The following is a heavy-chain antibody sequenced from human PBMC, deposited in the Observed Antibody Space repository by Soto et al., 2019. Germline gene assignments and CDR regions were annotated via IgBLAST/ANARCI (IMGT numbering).Heavy chain of an antibody. V-gene: IGHV1-69*02. Sequence: QVQLVQSGAEVKKPGSSVKVSCKASGGTFSSYTISWVRQAPGQGLEWMGRIIPILGIANYAQKFQGRVTITADKSASTAYMELSSLRSEDTAVYYCASDTVVPAAILADYYYYGMAVWGQGTTVTVSS. D-gene: IGHD2-2*01. CDR1: GGTFSSYT. CDR3: ASDTVVPAAILADYYYYGMAV. J-gene: IGHJ6*02. CDR2: IIPILGIA.